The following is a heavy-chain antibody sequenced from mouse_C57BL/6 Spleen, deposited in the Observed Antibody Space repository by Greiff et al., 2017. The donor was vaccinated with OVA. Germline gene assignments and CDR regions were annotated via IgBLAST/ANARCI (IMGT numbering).Heavy chain of an antibody. D-gene: IGHD1-1*01. CDR1: GYTFTSYW. Sequence: QVQLQQPGAELVKPGASVKLSCKASGYTFTSYWMHWVKQRPGQGLAWIGMIHPNSGSTNYNEKFKSKATLTVDKSSSTAYMQLSSLTSEDSAVYYCARSGGSSSYYYAMDYWGQGTSVTVSS. J-gene: IGHJ4*01. V-gene: IGHV1-64*01. CDR2: IHPNSGST. CDR3: ARSGGSSSYYYAMDY.